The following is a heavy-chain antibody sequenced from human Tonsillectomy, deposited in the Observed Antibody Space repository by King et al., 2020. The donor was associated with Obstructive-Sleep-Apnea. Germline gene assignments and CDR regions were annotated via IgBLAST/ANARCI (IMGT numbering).Heavy chain of an antibody. V-gene: IGHV3-11*06. D-gene: IGHD3-22*01. CDR2: ISSIGSYT. CDR3: GRDFGYDSSAYLGLPYR. CDR1: GFTFSDFY. Sequence: QLVQSGGALVKPGGSLRLSCAASGFTFSDFYMTWIRQAPGKGLEWLSYISSIGSYTKYADSVKGRFTISRDNAKNSLYLQMNSLRADDTAVYYCGRDFGYDSSAYLGLPYRWGQGTLVTVSS. J-gene: IGHJ5*02.